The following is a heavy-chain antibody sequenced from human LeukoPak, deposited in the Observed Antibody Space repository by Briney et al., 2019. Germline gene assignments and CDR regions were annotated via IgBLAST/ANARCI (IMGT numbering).Heavy chain of an antibody. V-gene: IGHV3-23*01. D-gene: IGHD6-19*01. J-gene: IGHJ6*02. CDR3: ARPSLPSIAVATYYYYYGMDV. Sequence: GGSLRLSCAASGFIFNNFGMSWVRQAPGKGLEWVSGISNSGDTTYYADSVKGRFTISRDTSKSTLYLQMNGLRDEDTAVYYCARPSLPSIAVATYYYYYGMDVWGQGTTVTVSS. CDR2: ISNSGDTT. CDR1: GFIFNNFG.